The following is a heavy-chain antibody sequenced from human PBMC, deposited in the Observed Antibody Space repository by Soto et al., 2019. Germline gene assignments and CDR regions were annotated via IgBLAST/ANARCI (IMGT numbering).Heavy chain of an antibody. CDR1: GGTFSSYA. Sequence: QVLLVQSGAEVKKPGSSVKVSCKASGGTFSSYAISWVRQAPGQGLEWMGGIIPIFGTANYAQKFQGRVTITADQSPSTAYMELSSLSSEDTAVYYRARYNWNRVPQSYYYHYYGMDVWGQGTTVTVSS. CDR3: ARYNWNRVPQSYYYHYYGMDV. CDR2: IIPIFGTA. V-gene: IGHV1-69*12. D-gene: IGHD1-20*01. J-gene: IGHJ6*02.